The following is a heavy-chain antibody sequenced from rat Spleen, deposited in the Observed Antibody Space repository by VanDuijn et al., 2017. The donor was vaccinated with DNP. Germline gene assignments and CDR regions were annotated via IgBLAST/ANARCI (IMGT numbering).Heavy chain of an antibody. Sequence: EVQLVESGGGLVQPGRSLKLSCAASGFTFSNYGMHWIRQAPTKGLEWVASTSPTGGSTFYRDSVKGRFTISRDNAENTVYLQMNSLRSEDTATYYCARHDGVENWGQGVMVTVSS. CDR3: ARHDGVEN. J-gene: IGHJ2*01. CDR1: GFTFSNYG. CDR2: TSPTGGST. D-gene: IGHD1-12*02. V-gene: IGHV5-19*01.